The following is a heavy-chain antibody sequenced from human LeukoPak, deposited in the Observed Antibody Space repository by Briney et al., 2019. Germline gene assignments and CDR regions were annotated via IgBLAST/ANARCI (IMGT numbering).Heavy chain of an antibody. J-gene: IGHJ4*02. Sequence: GGSLRLSCAPSALTVSGNSVTWIRQIPGEGLEWVSAIYYGGSTFYADSVKGRFIISRDTSKNTWTLQMNSLRVEDTAVYCCARIAKDCGGDCFADYWGQGTLVTVSS. CDR3: ARIAKDCGGDCFADY. CDR1: ALTVSGNS. V-gene: IGHV3-66*01. D-gene: IGHD2-21*01. CDR2: IYYGGST.